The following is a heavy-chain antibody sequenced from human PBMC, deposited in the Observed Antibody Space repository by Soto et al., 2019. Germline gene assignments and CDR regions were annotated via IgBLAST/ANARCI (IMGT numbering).Heavy chain of an antibody. V-gene: IGHV4-4*07. CDR2: IYSSGTT. D-gene: IGHD6-13*01. J-gene: IGHJ5*01. CDR1: VGSIYSYC. Sequence: SETLSLTCTVSVGSIYSYCWTWLRQPAGKGLEWIGRIYSSGTTKYTPSLKRRVTMSVDTSKGQLSLSLNSVTAADTALYYCARQGTCSSSWFDYWGHGILVTVSS. CDR3: ARQGTCSSSWFDY.